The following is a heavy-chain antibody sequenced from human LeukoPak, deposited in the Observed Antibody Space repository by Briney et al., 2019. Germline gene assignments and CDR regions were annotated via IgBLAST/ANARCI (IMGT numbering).Heavy chain of an antibody. Sequence: GASVKVSCKAPGDTFTTYAINWMRQAPGQGLEWMGSVIPIFGATTYAPRFQGRVTITADESTTTGYMELRSLTSQDTGVYYCARARIAVAGSPNWFDPWGQGMLVTVSS. CDR1: GDTFTTYA. CDR3: ARARIAVAGSPNWFDP. J-gene: IGHJ5*02. CDR2: VIPIFGAT. V-gene: IGHV1-69*13. D-gene: IGHD6-19*01.